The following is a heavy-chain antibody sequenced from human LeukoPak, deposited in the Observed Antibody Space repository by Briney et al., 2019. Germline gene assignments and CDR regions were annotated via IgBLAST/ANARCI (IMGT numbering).Heavy chain of an antibody. J-gene: IGHJ1*01. CDR1: GGSISSGDYY. CDR2: IYYSGST. V-gene: IGHV4-30-4*08. Sequence: SQTLSLTCTVSGGSISSGDYYWSWIRQPPGKGLEWIGYIYYSGSTYYNPSLKSRVTISVDTSKNQFSLKLSSVTAADTAVYYCARSRYYDFWSGYYGYFQHWGQGTLVTISS. D-gene: IGHD3-3*01. CDR3: ARSRYYDFWSGYYGYFQH.